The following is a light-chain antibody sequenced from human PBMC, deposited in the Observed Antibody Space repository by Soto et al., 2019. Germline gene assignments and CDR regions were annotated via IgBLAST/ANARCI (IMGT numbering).Light chain of an antibody. CDR3: QQSYSTPRT. CDR1: QSISSH. Sequence: DIQMTQSPSSLFASVVDRFTIAFRASQSISSHLNWYQQKAGKAPKLLIYAASSLQSGVPSRFSGSGSGTDFTLTISSLQPEDFATYHCQQSYSTPRTFGQGTRLEIK. V-gene: IGKV1-39*01. CDR2: AAS. J-gene: IGKJ5*01.